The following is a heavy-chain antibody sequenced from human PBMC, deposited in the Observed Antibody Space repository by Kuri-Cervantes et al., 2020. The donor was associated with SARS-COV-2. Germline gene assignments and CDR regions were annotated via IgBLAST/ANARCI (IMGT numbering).Heavy chain of an antibody. D-gene: IGHD1-26*01. J-gene: IGHJ5*02. V-gene: IGHV4-38-2*02. CDR3: ARQSPDQYSGSSQWFDP. CDR2: IYHSGST. CDR1: GGSISSYY. Sequence: GSLRLSCTVSGGSISSYYWGWIRQPPGKGLEWIGSIYHSGSTYYNPSLKSRVTISVDTSKNQFSLKLSSVTAADTAVYYCARQSPDQYSGSSQWFDPWGQGTLVTVSS.